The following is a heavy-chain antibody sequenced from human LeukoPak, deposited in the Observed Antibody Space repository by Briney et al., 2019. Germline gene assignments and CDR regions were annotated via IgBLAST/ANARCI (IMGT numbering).Heavy chain of an antibody. Sequence: GRSLRLSCAASGFTFSSYGMHWVRQAPGKGLEWVAIIWYDGSNKYYADSVKGRFTISRDNSKNTLYLQMNSLRAEDTAVYYCAREDNYGSGSDYFDYWGQGTLVTVSS. CDR1: GFTFSSYG. D-gene: IGHD3-10*01. V-gene: IGHV3-33*01. CDR2: IWYDGSNK. J-gene: IGHJ4*02. CDR3: AREDNYGSGSDYFDY.